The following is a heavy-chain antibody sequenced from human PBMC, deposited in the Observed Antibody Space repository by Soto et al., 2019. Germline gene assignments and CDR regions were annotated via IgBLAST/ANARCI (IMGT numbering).Heavy chain of an antibody. J-gene: IGHJ4*02. Sequence: SETLSLTCAVYGGSFSGYYWSWIRQPPGKGLEWIGEINHSGSTNYNPPLKSRVTISVDTSKNQFSLKLSSVTAADTAVYYCARHVKGEAFDYWGQGTLVTVSS. D-gene: IGHD3-10*01. V-gene: IGHV4-34*01. CDR1: GGSFSGYY. CDR3: ARHVKGEAFDY. CDR2: INHSGST.